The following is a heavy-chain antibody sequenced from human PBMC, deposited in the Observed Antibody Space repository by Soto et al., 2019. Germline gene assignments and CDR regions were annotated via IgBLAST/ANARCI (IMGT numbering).Heavy chain of an antibody. CDR2: IKFDGSEK. CDR1: GFTFSDYW. CDR3: VKDGGYCSSTTCYSPRNHYFDS. Sequence: GGSLRLSCAASGFTFSDYWMSWVRQAPGKGPEWVSNIKFDGSEKQYVDSVKGRFSISRDNSRNSLFLQMNSLRAGDTAVYYCVKDGGYCSSTTCYSPRNHYFDSWGQGTLVTVSS. V-gene: IGHV3-7*03. D-gene: IGHD2-2*01. J-gene: IGHJ4*02.